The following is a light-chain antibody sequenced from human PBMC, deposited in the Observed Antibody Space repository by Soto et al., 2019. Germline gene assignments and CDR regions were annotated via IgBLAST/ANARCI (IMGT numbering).Light chain of an antibody. Sequence: EFVLTQSPGTLSLSPGERATLSCRASQTVRNNYLAWYQQKPGQAPRLLIYDASSRATGIPDRFSGGGSGTDFNLTISRLEPEDFAVYYCQQYGSSGTFGQGTKVDIK. V-gene: IGKV3-20*01. J-gene: IGKJ1*01. CDR3: QQYGSSGT. CDR2: DAS. CDR1: QTVRNNY.